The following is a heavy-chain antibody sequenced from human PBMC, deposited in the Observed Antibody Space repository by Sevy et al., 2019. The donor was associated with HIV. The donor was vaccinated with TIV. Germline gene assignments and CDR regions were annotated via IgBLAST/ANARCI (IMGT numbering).Heavy chain of an antibody. D-gene: IGHD4-17*01. CDR3: ARVTGTVTSLYFFDY. V-gene: IGHV1-69*13. CDR1: GGTFSNYA. CDR2: IMPIFGSP. Sequence: SVKVSCKASGGTFSNYAISWVRQAPGQGLEWMVVIMPIFGSPNYAQKFQGRVTITADESTSTAYMDLSSLRSEDTAVTYCARVTGTVTSLYFFDYWGQGTLVTVSS. J-gene: IGHJ4*02.